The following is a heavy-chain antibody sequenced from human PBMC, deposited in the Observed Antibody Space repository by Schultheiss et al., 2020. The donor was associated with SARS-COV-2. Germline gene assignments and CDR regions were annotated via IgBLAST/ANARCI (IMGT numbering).Heavy chain of an antibody. V-gene: IGHV1-2*04. J-gene: IGHJ6*02. D-gene: IGHD6-13*01. CDR2: INPNSGGT. CDR1: GYTFTSYG. Sequence: ASVKVSCKASGYTFTSYGISWVRQAPGQGLEWMGWINPNSGGTNYAQKFQGWVTMTRDTSISTAYMELSRLRSDDTAVYYCARSLLVAAAGRYYYYYGMDVWGQGTTVTVSS. CDR3: ARSLLVAAAGRYYYYYGMDV.